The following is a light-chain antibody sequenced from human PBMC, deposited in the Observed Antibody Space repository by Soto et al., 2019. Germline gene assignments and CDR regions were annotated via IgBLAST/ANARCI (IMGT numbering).Light chain of an antibody. CDR1: SSDFGGYNY. Sequence: QSALTQPPSASGSPGQSVTISCTGTSSDFGGYNYVSWYQQHPGKAPKLMIYEVSKRPSGVPERFSGSKSGNTASLTVSGLQADDEADYYCSSYAGNGNGVFGGGTKLTVL. CDR2: EVS. CDR3: SSYAGNGNGV. J-gene: IGLJ3*02. V-gene: IGLV2-8*01.